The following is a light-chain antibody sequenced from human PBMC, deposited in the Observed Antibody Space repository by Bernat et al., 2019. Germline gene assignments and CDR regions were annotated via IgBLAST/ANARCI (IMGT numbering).Light chain of an antibody. CDR1: SNNVGNQG. Sequence: QAGLTQPPSVSKGLRQTATLTCTGNSNNVGNQGAAWLQQHQSNPPQLLSYRNNNRPSGISERLSASRSGNTASLTITGLQPEDEADYYCSAWDSNLSAWVFGGGTMLTVL. J-gene: IGLJ3*02. CDR2: RNN. CDR3: SAWDSNLSAWV. V-gene: IGLV10-54*01.